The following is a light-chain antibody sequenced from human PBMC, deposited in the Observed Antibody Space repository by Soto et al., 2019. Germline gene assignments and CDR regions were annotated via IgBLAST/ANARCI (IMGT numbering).Light chain of an antibody. CDR2: EVT. Sequence: QSALTQPPSASGSPGQSVTISCTGTSSDVGGYKYVSWYQQHPGKAPKLLIYEVTNRPSGVPDRFSGSKSGNXASLTVSGLQAEDEADYYCSSYAGSNVMFGGGTKXTVL. CDR3: SSYAGSNVM. CDR1: SSDVGGYKY. J-gene: IGLJ3*02. V-gene: IGLV2-8*01.